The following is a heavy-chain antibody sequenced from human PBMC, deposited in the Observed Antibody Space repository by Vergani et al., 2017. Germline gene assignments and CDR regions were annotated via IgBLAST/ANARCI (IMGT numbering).Heavy chain of an antibody. D-gene: IGHD2-15*01. CDR1: GYNFTSFD. Sequence: QEQLVQSGAEVRKPGASVKVSCKASGYNFTSFDINWVRLATGQGLEWMGWMNPKSGNTAYAAKFQGRITMTRDSSTDTAYMEMKSLRSEDTAMYYCARDGRGGGPCAMDVWGQGTTVTVSS. CDR3: ARDGRGGGPCAMDV. V-gene: IGHV1-8*01. J-gene: IGHJ6*02. CDR2: MNPKSGNT.